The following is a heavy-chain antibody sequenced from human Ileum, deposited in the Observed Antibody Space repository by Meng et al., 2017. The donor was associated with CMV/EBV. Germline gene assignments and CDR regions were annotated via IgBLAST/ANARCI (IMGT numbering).Heavy chain of an antibody. V-gene: IGHV3-30*02. D-gene: IGHD6-19*01. J-gene: IGHJ4*02. CDR2: IRYDGSNE. Sequence: GESLKISCAASGFTFSDYAMHWVRQAPGKGLEWVALIRYDGSNEYYADSVKGRFTISRDNSKNTLFLRMNSLRTEDTAVYYCAVRKGSGWFPFDYWGQGTLVTVSS. CDR3: AVRKGSGWFPFDY. CDR1: GFTFSDYA.